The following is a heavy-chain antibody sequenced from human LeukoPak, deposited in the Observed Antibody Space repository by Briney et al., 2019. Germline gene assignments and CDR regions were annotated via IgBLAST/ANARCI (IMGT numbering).Heavy chain of an antibody. CDR3: ARQNDFRLDY. CDR1: GYTFSRYW. Sequence: PGXSLRLSCTGSGYTFSRYWIGWVRQMPGKGLEWMGIIYPGESDTKYSPSLQGQVTISVDTSIGPAYLQWSSLKASDTAIYYCARQNDFRLDYWGQGTLVTVSS. CDR2: IYPGESDT. V-gene: IGHV5-51*01. J-gene: IGHJ4*02. D-gene: IGHD3-3*01.